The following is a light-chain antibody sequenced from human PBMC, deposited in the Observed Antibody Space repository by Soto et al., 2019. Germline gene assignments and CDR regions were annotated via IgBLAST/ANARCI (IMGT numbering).Light chain of an antibody. V-gene: IGLV2-14*03. CDR1: SSDVGGFDH. J-gene: IGLJ1*01. CDR3: NSFTTTNTYV. CDR2: DVS. Sequence: QSALTQPVSVSGSPGQSITISRTGASSDVGGFDHVSWYQQHPGKVPRLLIYDVSSRPSGVSDRFSGSKSGNTASLTISGLQAENEADYYCNSFTTTNTYVFGTGTKVTVL.